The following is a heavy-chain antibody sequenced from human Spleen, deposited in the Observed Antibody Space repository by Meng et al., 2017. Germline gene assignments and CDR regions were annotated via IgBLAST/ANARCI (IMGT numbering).Heavy chain of an antibody. CDR3: AGFSSSWLDY. J-gene: IGHJ4*02. Sequence: GSLRLSCSVSGDSLSSYFWTWIRQPPGKGLEWIGYIDYSGSTNCNPSLKSRVTFSVDTSKSQFSLNLSSVTDADTAVYYCAGFSSSWLDYWGQGRLVTVSS. CDR1: GDSLSSYF. V-gene: IGHV4-59*12. CDR2: IDYSGST. D-gene: IGHD6-13*01.